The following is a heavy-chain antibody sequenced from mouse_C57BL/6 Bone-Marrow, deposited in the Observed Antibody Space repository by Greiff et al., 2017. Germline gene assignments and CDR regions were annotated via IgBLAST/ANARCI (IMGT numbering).Heavy chain of an antibody. CDR2: IWGVGST. CDR3: ASLSPFAY. CDR1: GFSLTSYG. Sequence: VKLVESGPGLVAPSQSLSITCTVSGFSLTSYGVDWVRQSPGKGLEWLGVIWGVGSTNYNSALKSRLSISKDNSKSQVFLKMNRLQTDDTAMYYCASLSPFAYWGQGTLVTVSA. J-gene: IGHJ3*01. V-gene: IGHV2-6*01.